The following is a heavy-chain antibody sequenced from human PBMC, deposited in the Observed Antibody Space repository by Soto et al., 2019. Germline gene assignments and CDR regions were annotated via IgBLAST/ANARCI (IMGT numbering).Heavy chain of an antibody. Sequence: SETLSLTCTVSGGSISSGDYYWSWIRQPPGKGLEWIGYIYYSGSTYYNPSLKSRVTISVDTSKNQFSLKLSSVTAADTAVYYCARGGALLQRSNPGDIVVVPAAMRSYYYGMDVWGQGTTVTVSS. V-gene: IGHV4-30-4*01. CDR3: ARGGALLQRSNPGDIVVVPAAMRSYYYGMDV. J-gene: IGHJ6*02. CDR1: GGSISSGDYY. CDR2: IYYSGST. D-gene: IGHD2-2*01.